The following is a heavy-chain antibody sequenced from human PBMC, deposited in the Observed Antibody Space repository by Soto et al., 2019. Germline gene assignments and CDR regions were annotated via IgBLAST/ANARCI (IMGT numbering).Heavy chain of an antibody. CDR3: AGGRIVVVGSRAYYGMDV. J-gene: IGHJ6*02. Sequence: QVHLLLQSGAEVKKPGSSVKVSCKASGGTPSNSAISWVRQAPGQGLEWMGGIIPVFGLVKYAQNFQGSVTITADESTNTAYMELSSVRPEDTAVYYCAGGRIVVVGSRAYYGMDVWGQGPTVTVSS. CDR2: IIPVFGLV. D-gene: IGHD3-22*01. CDR1: GGTPSNSA. V-gene: IGHV1-69*01.